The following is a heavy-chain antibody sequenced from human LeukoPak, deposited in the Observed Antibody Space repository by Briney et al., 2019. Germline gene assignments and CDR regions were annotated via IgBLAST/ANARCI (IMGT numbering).Heavy chain of an antibody. V-gene: IGHV4-34*01. D-gene: IGHD3-10*01. J-gene: IGHJ4*02. CDR3: ASLGEYYFDY. CDR1: GGSFSGYY. Sequence: KPSETLSLTCAVYGGSFSGYYWSWIRQPPGKGLEWIGEINHSGSTNYNPSLKSQVTISVDTSKNQFSLKLSSVTAADTAVYYCASLGEYYFDYWGQGTLVTVSS. CDR2: INHSGST.